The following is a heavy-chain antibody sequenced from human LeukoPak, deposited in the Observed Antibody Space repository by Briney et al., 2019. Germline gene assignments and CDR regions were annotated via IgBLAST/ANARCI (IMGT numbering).Heavy chain of an antibody. CDR1: GGSISSHY. CDR2: IYFDGST. V-gene: IGHV4-59*11. D-gene: IGHD4-17*01. J-gene: IGHJ4*02. CDR3: ASGLDYGDYTFDY. Sequence: SETLSLTCAVSGGSISSHYCSWIRQPPGKGLEWLGYIYFDGSTKYNPSLKSRVTMSVDTSKNQFSLKLSSVTAADTAVYYCASGLDYGDYTFDYWGQGTLVTVSS.